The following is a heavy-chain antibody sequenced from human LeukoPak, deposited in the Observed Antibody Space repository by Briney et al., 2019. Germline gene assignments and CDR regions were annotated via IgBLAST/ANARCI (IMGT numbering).Heavy chain of an antibody. CDR3: ARDEVTTPRD. V-gene: IGHV3-33*01. D-gene: IGHD4-17*01. J-gene: IGHJ4*02. Sequence: GGSLRLSCAASGFTFSSYGMHWVRQAPGKGLEWVAGMWYDGSNKYYADSVKGRFTTSRDNSKNTLYLQMHSLRAEDTAVYYCARDEVTTPRDWGQGALVTVSS. CDR2: MWYDGSNK. CDR1: GFTFSSYG.